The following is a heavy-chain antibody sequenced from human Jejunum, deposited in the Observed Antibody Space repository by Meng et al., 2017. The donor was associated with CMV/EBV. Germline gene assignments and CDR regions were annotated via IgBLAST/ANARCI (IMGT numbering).Heavy chain of an antibody. D-gene: IGHD3-22*01. V-gene: IGHV3-66*02. CDR3: ARRYYYDSSGYYLDY. CDR1: GSTVISNY. CDR2: IYAGGGT. Sequence: GSTVISNYRSWVRQAPGRGLEWVSVIYAGGGTYYVDSVKGRFTISRDNSKNTLFLQMNSLRAEDTAIYYCARRYYYDSSGYYLDYWGQGTLVTVSS. J-gene: IGHJ4*02.